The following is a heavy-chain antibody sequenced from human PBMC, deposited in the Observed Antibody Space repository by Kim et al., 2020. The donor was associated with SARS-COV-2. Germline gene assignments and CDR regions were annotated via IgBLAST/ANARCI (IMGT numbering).Heavy chain of an antibody. D-gene: IGHD2-2*01. Sequence: GGSLRLSCAASGFLFSTYARSWVRQAPGKGREGVSAISGSGDNTYYADPVEGRFIISRDNSQNTLYLQINSPRADDTAVYYCRRTSGPDWGQGTLVTVSA. CDR2: ISGSGDNT. V-gene: IGHV3-23*01. CDR3: RRTSGPD. CDR1: GFLFSTYA. J-gene: IGHJ4*02.